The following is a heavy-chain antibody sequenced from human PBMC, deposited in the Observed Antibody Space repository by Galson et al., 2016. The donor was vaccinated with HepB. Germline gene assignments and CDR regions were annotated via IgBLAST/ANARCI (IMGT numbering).Heavy chain of an antibody. CDR1: KFTFRFYD. V-gene: IGHV3-13*01. Sequence: SMRPSCAADKFTFRFYDMHWVGRVPGDRVEWTVAVGTAPGDTYSPTLVKGRFTSSRETAMNSLFLHMSSLRAGDTAVYYCSRGKSLWTTPWNYGLDVWGKGTTVTVSS. J-gene: IGHJ6*04. D-gene: IGHD3-10*01. CDR2: VGTAPGDT. CDR3: SRGKSLWTTPWNYGLDV.